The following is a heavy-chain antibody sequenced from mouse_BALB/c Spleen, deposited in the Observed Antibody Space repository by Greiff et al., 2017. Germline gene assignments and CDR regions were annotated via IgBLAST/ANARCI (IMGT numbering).Heavy chain of an antibody. CDR3: ARMVYAMDY. CDR2: ISSGSSTI. Sequence: DVMLVESGGGLVQPGGSRKLSCAASGFTFSSFGMHWVRQAPEKGLEWVAYISSGSSTIYYADTVKGRFTISRDNPKNTLFLQMTSLRSEDTAMYYCARMVYAMDYWGQGTSVTVSS. V-gene: IGHV5-17*02. J-gene: IGHJ4*01. D-gene: IGHD1-1*02. CDR1: GFTFSSFG.